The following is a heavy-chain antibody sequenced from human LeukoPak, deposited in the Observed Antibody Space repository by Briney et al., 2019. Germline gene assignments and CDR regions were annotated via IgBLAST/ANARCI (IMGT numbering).Heavy chain of an antibody. CDR3: ASRDKGYYYGMDV. CDR1: GFTVSGNY. J-gene: IGHJ6*02. Sequence: PGGSLRLSCAASGFTVSGNYMSWVRQAPGKGLEWVSLLYSGGSTYYADSVKGRFSISRDNSKKTLYLQMNSLRAEDTAVYYCASRDKGYYYGMDVWGQGTTVTVSS. D-gene: IGHD5-24*01. V-gene: IGHV3-66*01. CDR2: LYSGGST.